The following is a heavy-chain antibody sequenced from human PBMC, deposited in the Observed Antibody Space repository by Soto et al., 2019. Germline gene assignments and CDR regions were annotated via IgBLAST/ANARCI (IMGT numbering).Heavy chain of an antibody. D-gene: IGHD2-21*01. CDR1: GGSISSSSYY. J-gene: IGHJ6*03. V-gene: IGHV4-39*01. Sequence: PSETLSLTCTVSGGSISSSSYYWGWIRQPPGKGLEWIGSIYYSGSTYYNPSLKSRVTISVDTSKDQFSLKLSSVTAADTAVYYCASHFRSPGELRYYYMDVWGKGTTVTVSS. CDR3: ASHFRSPGELRYYYMDV. CDR2: IYYSGST.